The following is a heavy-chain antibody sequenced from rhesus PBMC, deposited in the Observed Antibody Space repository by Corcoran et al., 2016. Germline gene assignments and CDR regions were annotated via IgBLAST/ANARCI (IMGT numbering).Heavy chain of an antibody. V-gene: IGHV4-80*01. Sequence: VQLQESGPGLVKPSETLSLTCAISGGSFSSYRWRWIRQPPGKVLEWVGEINGNSGSNNYNDSRKSRVTISKDTSKNQFSLKLSSVTAADTAMYYCARYDVRYLDWFAWSQGALVTVSS. CDR3: ARYDVRYLDWFA. J-gene: IGHJ1*01. CDR2: INGNSGSN. CDR1: GGSFSSYR. D-gene: IGHD3-3*01.